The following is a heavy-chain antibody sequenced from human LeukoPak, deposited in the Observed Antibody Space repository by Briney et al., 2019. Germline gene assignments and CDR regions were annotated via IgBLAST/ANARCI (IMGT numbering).Heavy chain of an antibody. CDR2: IIPIFGTA. CDR1: GGTFSGYA. CDR3: ARARDFWSGYTENWFYP. Sequence: SVKVSCKASGGTFSGYAISWVRQAPGQGLEWMGGIIPIFGTANYAQKFQGRVTITTDESTSTAYMELSSLRSEDTAVYYCARARDFWSGYTENWFYPWGQGTLVTVSS. V-gene: IGHV1-69*05. J-gene: IGHJ5*02. D-gene: IGHD3-3*01.